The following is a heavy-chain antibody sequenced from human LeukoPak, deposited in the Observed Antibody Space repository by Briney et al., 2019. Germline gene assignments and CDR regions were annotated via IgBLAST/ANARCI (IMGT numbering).Heavy chain of an antibody. CDR1: GFTFSSYG. J-gene: IGHJ4*02. D-gene: IGHD2-15*01. Sequence: GGSLRLSCAASGFTFSSYGMHWVRQAPGKGLEWVAVISYDGSTKYYTASVKGRITISRDNYKNTLYLQVNSLRAEDTAVYYCARVWGVVVAASPLDYWGQGTLVTVSS. CDR2: ISYDGSTK. CDR3: ARVWGVVVAASPLDY. V-gene: IGHV3-30*19.